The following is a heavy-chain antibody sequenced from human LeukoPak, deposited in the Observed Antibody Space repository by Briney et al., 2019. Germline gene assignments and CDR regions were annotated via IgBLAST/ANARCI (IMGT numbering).Heavy chain of an antibody. CDR1: GFTFNTYG. D-gene: IGHD2-15*01. CDR3: AKPGYCSGCSCSPFEY. V-gene: IGHV3-33*06. Sequence: GRSLRLSCAASGFTFNTYGMHWVRQAPGKGLEWVAVIWYDGSNQYYADSVRGRFTISRDNSKNTLYLHMNSLRVEDTAVYYCAKPGYCSGCSCSPFEYWGQGTLVTVSS. J-gene: IGHJ4*02. CDR2: IWYDGSNQ.